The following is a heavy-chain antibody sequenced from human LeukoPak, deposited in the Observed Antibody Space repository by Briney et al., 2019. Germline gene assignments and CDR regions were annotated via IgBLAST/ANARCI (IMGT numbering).Heavy chain of an antibody. CDR2: ISYDGSNK. Sequence: GRSLRLSCAASGFTFSSYAMHWVRQAPGKGLEWVAVISYDGSNKYYADSVKGRFTISGDNSKNTLYLQMNSLRAEDTAVYYCAREVLDYWGQGTLVTVSS. J-gene: IGHJ4*02. CDR1: GFTFSSYA. CDR3: AREVLDY. V-gene: IGHV3-30-3*01. D-gene: IGHD3-10*01.